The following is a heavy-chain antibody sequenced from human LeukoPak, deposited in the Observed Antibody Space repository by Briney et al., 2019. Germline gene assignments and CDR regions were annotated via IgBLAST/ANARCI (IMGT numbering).Heavy chain of an antibody. D-gene: IGHD3-22*01. CDR2: IYYSGST. CDR3: ASFRGDYYDSSGYFSFDY. J-gene: IGHJ4*02. CDR1: GGSINSYY. V-gene: IGHV4-59*01. Sequence: SETLSLTCTVSGGSINSYYWSWIRQPPGKGLEWIGYIYYSGSTNYNPSLKSRVTISVDTSKNQFSLKLSSVTAADTAVYYCASFRGDYYDSSGYFSFDYWGQGTLVTVSS.